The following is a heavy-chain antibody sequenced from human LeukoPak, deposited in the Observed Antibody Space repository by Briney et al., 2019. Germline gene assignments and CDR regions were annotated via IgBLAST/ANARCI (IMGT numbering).Heavy chain of an antibody. D-gene: IGHD3-16*01. CDR1: GGSISSGRNY. CDR2: IYTSGST. V-gene: IGHV4-61*02. Sequence: SETLSLTCTVSGGSISSGRNYWSWIRQPAGKGLEWIGRIYTSGSTNYNPSLKSRVTMSVDTSKNQFSLKLSSVTAADTAVYYCARAPRGNYYFDYWGQGTLVTVSS. CDR3: ARAPRGNYYFDY. J-gene: IGHJ4*02.